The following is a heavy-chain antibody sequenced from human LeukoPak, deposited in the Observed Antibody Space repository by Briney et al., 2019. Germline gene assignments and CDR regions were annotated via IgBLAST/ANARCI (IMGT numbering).Heavy chain of an antibody. D-gene: IGHD3-22*01. CDR2: ISGSGGST. CDR3: AKDPYYYDSSGYGYGMDV. Sequence: PGGSLRLSCAAPGFSFSSYAMAWVRQAPGKGLEWVSTISGSGGSTHYADSVKGRFTISRDNSKNTLYLQMNSLRAEDTAVYYCAKDPYYYDSSGYGYGMDVWGQGTTVTVSS. J-gene: IGHJ6*02. CDR1: GFSFSSYA. V-gene: IGHV3-23*01.